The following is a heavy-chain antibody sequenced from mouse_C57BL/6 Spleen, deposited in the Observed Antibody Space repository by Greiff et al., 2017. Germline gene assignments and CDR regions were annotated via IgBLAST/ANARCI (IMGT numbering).Heavy chain of an antibody. V-gene: IGHV1-7*01. D-gene: IGHD1-1*01. J-gene: IGHJ4*01. CDR3: ARTFITTVVATSYYAMDY. Sequence: VQLQQSGAELAKPGASVKLSCKASGYTFTSYWMHWVKQRPGQGLEWIGYINPSSGYTKYNQKFKDKATLTADKSSSTAYMQLSSLTYEDSAVYYCARTFITTVVATSYYAMDYWGQGTSVTVSS. CDR1: GYTFTSYW. CDR2: INPSSGYT.